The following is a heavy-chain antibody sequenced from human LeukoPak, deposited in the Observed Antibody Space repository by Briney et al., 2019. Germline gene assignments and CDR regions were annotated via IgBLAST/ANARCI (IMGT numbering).Heavy chain of an antibody. CDR3: ARHSRGYYDSTGYYYGSHAFDI. CDR2: IYTSGST. V-gene: IGHV4-4*07. CDR1: GGSISSYY. D-gene: IGHD3-22*01. J-gene: IGHJ3*02. Sequence: PSETLSLTCTVSGGSISSYYWSWIRQPAGKGLEWIGRIYTSGSTNYNPSLKSRVTMSVDTSKNQFSLKLSSVTATDTAVFHCARHSRGYYDSTGYYYGSHAFDIWGQGTMVTVSS.